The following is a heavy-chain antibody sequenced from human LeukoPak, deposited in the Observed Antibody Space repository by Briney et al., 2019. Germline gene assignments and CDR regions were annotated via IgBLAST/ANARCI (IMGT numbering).Heavy chain of an antibody. CDR1: GXPFCNCG. V-gene: IGHV3-30*18. D-gene: IGHD2-21*01. Sequence: PGSSVTLFCAACGXPFCNCGLLWVRQARDRGVEWVGFLSNDGSNDYYGDTVESRFTISRDNTKNTLYLQMNSLIPEDTAVYYCAKDMGILWWCLGDWGQGTLVTVSS. J-gene: IGHJ4*02. CDR2: LSNDGSND. CDR3: AKDMGILWWCLGD.